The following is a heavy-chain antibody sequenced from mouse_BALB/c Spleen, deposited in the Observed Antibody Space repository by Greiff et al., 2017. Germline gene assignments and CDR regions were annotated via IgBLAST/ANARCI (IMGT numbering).Heavy chain of an antibody. J-gene: IGHJ3*01. CDR1: GFTFTDYY. CDR3: ARDNLFAY. Sequence: EVQLVESGGGLVQPGGSLRLSCATSGFTFTDYYMSWVRQPPGKALEWLGFIRNKANGYTTEYSASVKGRFTISRDNSQSILYLQMNTLRAEDSATYYCARDNLFAYWGQGTLVTVSA. V-gene: IGHV7-3*02. D-gene: IGHD5-1*01. CDR2: IRNKANGYTT.